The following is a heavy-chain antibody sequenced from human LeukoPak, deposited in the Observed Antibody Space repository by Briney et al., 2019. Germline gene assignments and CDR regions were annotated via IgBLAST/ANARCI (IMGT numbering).Heavy chain of an antibody. J-gene: IGHJ6*03. D-gene: IGHD1-26*01. CDR2: IKQDGSEK. V-gene: IGHV3-7*01. Sequence: GGSLRLSCAASGFTFSSYWMSWVRQAPGKGLEWVANIKQDGSEKYYVDSVKGRFTISRDNAKNSLYLQMNSLRAEDTAVYYCARAYSGSYWYYYYYMDVWGKGTTVTVSS. CDR1: GFTFSSYW. CDR3: ARAYSGSYWYYYYYMDV.